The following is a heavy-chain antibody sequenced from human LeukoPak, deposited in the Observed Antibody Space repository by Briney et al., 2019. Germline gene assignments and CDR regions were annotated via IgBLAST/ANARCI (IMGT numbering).Heavy chain of an antibody. D-gene: IGHD3-22*01. V-gene: IGHV4-59*01. J-gene: IGHJ6*02. CDR1: GGSISTYH. CDR3: ARETYYYDSSGYYYYYYGMDV. Sequence: SETLSLTCTVSGGSISTYHWSWIRQPPEKGLEWIGYISYSGSTNYNPSLKSRVTISVDTSKNQFSLKLSSVTAADTAVYYCARETYYYDSSGYYYYYYGMDVWGQGTTVTVSS. CDR2: ISYSGST.